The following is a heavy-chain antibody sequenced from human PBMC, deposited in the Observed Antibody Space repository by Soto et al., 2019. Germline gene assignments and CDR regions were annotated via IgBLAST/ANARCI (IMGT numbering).Heavy chain of an antibody. Sequence: QVQLVQSGAEVKKPGSSVTLSCKASGGTFRSSTISWVRQAPGQGLEWMGGIIPIFPTPDYAQKFQDRVTISADESASTGYMELRSLTSEDTAVYYCARDRDRLQLGGNYYYIMDVWGQGTTVTVSS. J-gene: IGHJ6*02. CDR3: ARDRDRLQLGGNYYYIMDV. D-gene: IGHD4-4*01. CDR1: GGTFRSST. V-gene: IGHV1-69*12. CDR2: IIPIFPTP.